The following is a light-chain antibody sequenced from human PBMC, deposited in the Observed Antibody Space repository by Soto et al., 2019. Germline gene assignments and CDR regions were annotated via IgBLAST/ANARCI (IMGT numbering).Light chain of an antibody. CDR1: QSISSY. CDR3: QQSYSTPT. J-gene: IGKJ3*01. Sequence: DIQMTQSPSSLSASVGDRVTITCRAGQSISSYLNWYQQKPGKAPKLLIYAASSLQSGVPSRFSGSGSGTDFTLTISSLQPEDFATCYCQQSYSTPTFGPGTKVDIK. V-gene: IGKV1-39*01. CDR2: AAS.